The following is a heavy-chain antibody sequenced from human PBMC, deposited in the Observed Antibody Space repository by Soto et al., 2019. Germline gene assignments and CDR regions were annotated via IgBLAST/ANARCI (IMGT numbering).Heavy chain of an antibody. V-gene: IGHV3-21*01. CDR3: ARDGIGGTVFRGYLDY. J-gene: IGHJ4*02. D-gene: IGHD1-7*01. CDR2: ISSSSSYI. CDR1: GFTFSSYR. Sequence: PGGSMRLSCAASGFTFSSYRMNWVRQAPGKGLEWVSSISSSSSYIYYADSVKGRFTISRDNSKNTLYLQMNTLGAEDTAVYYCARDGIGGTVFRGYLDYWGRGTVVTVSS.